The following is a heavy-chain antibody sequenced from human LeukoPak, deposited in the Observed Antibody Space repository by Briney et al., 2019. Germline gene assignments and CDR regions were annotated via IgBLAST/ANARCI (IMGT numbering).Heavy chain of an antibody. CDR3: ARRDDSNWIFDY. D-gene: IGHD1-1*01. V-gene: IGHV5-51*01. CDR2: IYPGDSDT. J-gene: IGHJ4*02. Sequence: GESLKISCKGSGYNFSNFWIGWVRQMPGKGLEWMGIIYPGDSDTRYSPSFQGQVTISADKSINTAYLQWSSLKASDTAIYYCARRDDSNWIFDYWGQGTLVIVSS. CDR1: GYNFSNFW.